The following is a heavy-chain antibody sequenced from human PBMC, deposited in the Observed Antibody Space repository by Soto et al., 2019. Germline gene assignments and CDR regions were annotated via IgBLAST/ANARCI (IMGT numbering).Heavy chain of an antibody. CDR2: IYYSGST. D-gene: IGHD2-15*01. V-gene: IGHV4-30-4*01. CDR3: ARVPGGLVVAATPFYGMDV. J-gene: IGHJ6*02. Sequence: SETVSLTCTVSGGSISSGDYYWSWIRQPPGKGLEWIGYIYYSGSTYYNPSLKSRVTISVDTSKNQFSLKLSSVTAADTAVYYCARVPGGLVVAATPFYGMDVWGQGTTVTVSS. CDR1: GGSISSGDYY.